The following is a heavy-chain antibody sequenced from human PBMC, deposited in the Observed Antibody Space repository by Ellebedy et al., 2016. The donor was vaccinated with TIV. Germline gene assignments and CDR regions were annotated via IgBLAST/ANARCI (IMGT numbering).Heavy chain of an antibody. CDR2: MNPNSGNT. V-gene: IGHV1-8*03. J-gene: IGHJ6*02. Sequence: ASVTVSCKASGYTFTRYDINWVRQATGHGLEWKGWMNPNSGNTGYEQKFQGRVTITRNTSISTAYMELSSLRSEDTAVYYCARAYSYHYGSGNVAYYYYGMDVWGQGTTVTVSS. CDR3: ARAYSYHYGSGNVAYYYYGMDV. D-gene: IGHD3-10*01. CDR1: GYTFTRYD.